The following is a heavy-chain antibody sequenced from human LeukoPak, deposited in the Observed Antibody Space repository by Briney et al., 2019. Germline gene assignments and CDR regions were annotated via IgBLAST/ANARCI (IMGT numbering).Heavy chain of an antibody. Sequence: SETLSLTCTVAGGSIRSYYWSWIRQPPGKGLEWIGYIYYSGSTNYNPSLKSRVSISVDTSNNQFSLKLISVTAADTAVYYCARVGPLTRMFDPWGQGTLVTVSS. CDR3: ARVGPLTRMFDP. CDR1: GGSIRSYY. CDR2: IYYSGST. V-gene: IGHV4-59*01. J-gene: IGHJ5*02. D-gene: IGHD3-22*01.